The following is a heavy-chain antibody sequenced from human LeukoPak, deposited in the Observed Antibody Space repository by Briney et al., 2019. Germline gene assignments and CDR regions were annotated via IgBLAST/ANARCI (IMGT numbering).Heavy chain of an antibody. V-gene: IGHV3-53*01. Sequence: GGSLRLSRAASGFTVSSNYMSWVRQAPGTGLEWVSIIYDIGSTYYADSVKGRFTISRDSSKNTLYLQMNSLRAEDTAVYYCARTAVTPGSSDAFDIWGQGTMVTVSS. D-gene: IGHD4-17*01. CDR2: IYDIGST. J-gene: IGHJ3*02. CDR1: GFTVSSNY. CDR3: ARTAVTPGSSDAFDI.